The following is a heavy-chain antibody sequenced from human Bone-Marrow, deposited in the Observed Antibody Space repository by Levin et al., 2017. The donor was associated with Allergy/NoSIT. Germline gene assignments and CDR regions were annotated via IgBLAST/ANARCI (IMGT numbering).Heavy chain of an antibody. CDR1: GGSVSSGSYY. Sequence: SQTLSLTCTVSGGSVSSGSYYWSWIRQPPGKGLEWIGYIYYSGSTNYNPSLKSRVTISVDTSKNQFSLKLSSVTAADTAVYYCARLLSVRYDFWSGYYDYGMDGWGQGTTVTVSS. D-gene: IGHD3-3*01. V-gene: IGHV4-61*01. J-gene: IGHJ6*02. CDR2: IYYSGST. CDR3: ARLLSVRYDFWSGYYDYGMDG.